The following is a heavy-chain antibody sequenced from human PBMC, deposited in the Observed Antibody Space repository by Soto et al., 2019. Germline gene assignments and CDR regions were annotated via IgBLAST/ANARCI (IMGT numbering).Heavy chain of an antibody. CDR3: VRDVYSSCRYNLLAP. CDR1: GYSFTSYY. CDR2: INPSGGST. D-gene: IGHD6-19*01. V-gene: IGHV1-46*03. Sequence: ASVKVSCKASGYSFTSYYMHWVRQAPGQGLEWMGIINPSGGSTSYAQKFQGRVTMTRDTSTTTVYMELRSLRSEDTAVYYCVRDVYSSCRYNLLAPWGKGTLVTVAS. J-gene: IGHJ1*01.